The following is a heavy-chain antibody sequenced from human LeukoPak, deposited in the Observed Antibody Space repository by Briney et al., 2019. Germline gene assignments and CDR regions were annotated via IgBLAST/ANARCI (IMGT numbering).Heavy chain of an antibody. CDR3: ASDRESVFDY. CDR1: GGSISSGGYS. Sequence: PSETLSLTCAVSGGSISSGGYSWSWIRQPPGKGLEWIGYIYHSGSTYYNPALKSRVTISVDRSKNQFSLKLSSVTAAGTAVYYCASDRESVFDYWGQGTMVTVSS. CDR2: IYHSGST. J-gene: IGHJ4*02. V-gene: IGHV4-30-2*01.